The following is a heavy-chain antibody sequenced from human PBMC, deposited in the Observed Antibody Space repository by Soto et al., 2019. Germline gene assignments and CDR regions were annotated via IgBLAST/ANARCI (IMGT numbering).Heavy chain of an antibody. CDR2: ISGSGGST. CDR1: GFTFSSYA. D-gene: IGHD2-15*01. CDR3: AKGGKRGGSFPPSYYYYYYMDV. V-gene: IGHV3-23*01. J-gene: IGHJ6*03. Sequence: GGSLRLSCAASGFTFSSYAMSWVRQAPGKGLEWVSGISGSGGSTYYADSVKGRFTISRDNPKNTLYLQMNSLRAEDTAVYYCAKGGKRGGSFPPSYYYYYYMDVWGKGTTVTVSS.